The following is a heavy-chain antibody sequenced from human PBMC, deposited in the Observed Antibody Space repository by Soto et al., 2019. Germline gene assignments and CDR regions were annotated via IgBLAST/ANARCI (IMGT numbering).Heavy chain of an antibody. D-gene: IGHD6-13*01. CDR3: ARAALVTIAAASNYYGMDV. CDR1: GYTFTSYG. V-gene: IGHV1-18*01. J-gene: IGHJ6*02. CDR2: ISAYNGNT. Sequence: QVQLVQSGAEVKKPGASVKVSCKASGYTFTSYGISWVRQAPGQGLEWMGWISAYNGNTNYAQKLQGRVTMTTDTSTSTAYMELRSLRSDDTAVYYCARAALVTIAAASNYYGMDVWGQGTTVTVSS.